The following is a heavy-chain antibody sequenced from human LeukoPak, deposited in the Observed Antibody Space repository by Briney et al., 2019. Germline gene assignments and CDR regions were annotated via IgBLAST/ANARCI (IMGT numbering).Heavy chain of an antibody. D-gene: IGHD6-19*01. Sequence: AGGSLRLSCAASGFTFNIYGMHWVRQAPGKGPEWVAFISYDGGKKYYPDSVKGRFTISRDNSRNTLYLQINSLRPEDTAVFYCAKAPIAMTGSFFEYWGLGTLVTVSS. V-gene: IGHV3-30*18. CDR1: GFTFNIYG. CDR2: ISYDGGKK. J-gene: IGHJ4*02. CDR3: AKAPIAMTGSFFEY.